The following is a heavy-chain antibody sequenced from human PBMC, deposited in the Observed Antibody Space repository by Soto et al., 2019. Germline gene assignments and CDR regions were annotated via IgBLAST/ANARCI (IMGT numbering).Heavy chain of an antibody. CDR2: IIPVLDVE. CDR1: GGSFTSFI. V-gene: IGHV1-69*02. J-gene: IGHJ6*02. D-gene: IGHD2-15*01. Sequence: QVQLVQSGAEVKKPGSSVKVSCKASGGSFTSFIVTWVRQAPGQGLEWMGRIIPVLDVEYYAQKFQGRLTITADKSTNTAYMELRSLRSEDTAVYYCAKSPTPGSATPSCYGMDVWGLGTTVTVSS. CDR3: AKSPTPGSATPSCYGMDV.